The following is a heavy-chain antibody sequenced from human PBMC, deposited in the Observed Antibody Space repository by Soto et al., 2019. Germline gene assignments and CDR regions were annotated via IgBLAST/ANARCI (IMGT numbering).Heavy chain of an antibody. Sequence: SETLSLTCSVSGGSVSSGSNYWGWVRQPPGKELEFIGYIYRSGSTLLSSSLKSRVTLSMETSKNQFSLNLSSVTAADTAVYFCMRAHESGDFFGMYVWGPGTTVTVSS. CDR1: GGSVSSGSNY. D-gene: IGHD2-21*01. V-gene: IGHV4-61*01. CDR3: MRAHESGDFFGMYV. CDR2: IYRSGST. J-gene: IGHJ6*02.